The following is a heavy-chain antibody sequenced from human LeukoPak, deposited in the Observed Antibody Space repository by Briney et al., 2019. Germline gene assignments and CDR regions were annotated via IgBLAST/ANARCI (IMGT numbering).Heavy chain of an antibody. CDR2: ISGSGGST. CDR1: GFTFSSYA. V-gene: IGHV3-23*01. CDR3: AKVDSYYYGSGSYERY. Sequence: GGPLRLSCAASGFTFSSYAMSWVRQAPGKGLEWVSAISGSGGSTYYADPVKGRFTISRDNSKNTLYLQMNSLRAEDTAVYYCAKVDSYYYGSGSYERYWGQGTLVTVSS. J-gene: IGHJ4*02. D-gene: IGHD3-10*01.